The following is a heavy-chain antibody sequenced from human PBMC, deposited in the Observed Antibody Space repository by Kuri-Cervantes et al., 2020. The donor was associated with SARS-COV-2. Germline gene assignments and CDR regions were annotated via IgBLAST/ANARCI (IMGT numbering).Heavy chain of an antibody. J-gene: IGHJ4*02. D-gene: IGHD3-9*01. CDR2: ISAYNGNT. V-gene: IGHV1-18*01. Sequence: ASVKVSCKASGYTFTSYGISWVRQAPGQGLEWMGWISAYNGNTNYAQKIQGRVTMTTDTSTSTAYMELRSLRSEDTAVYYCATSSDDIFRTGVDYFDYWGQGTLVTVSS. CDR3: ATSSDDIFRTGVDYFDY. CDR1: GYTFTSYG.